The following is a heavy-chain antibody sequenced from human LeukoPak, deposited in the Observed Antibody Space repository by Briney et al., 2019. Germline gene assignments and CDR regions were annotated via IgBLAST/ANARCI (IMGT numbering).Heavy chain of an antibody. CDR2: ISSSGSTI. Sequence: PGGSRRLSSAASGFTFSSYEMNWVRQAPGKGLEWISYISSSGSTIFYAGSVKGRFTISRGNAKKSLYLQMNSLRAEDTAVYYCARDDYGHQRKFFDYWRQGTLVTVSS. J-gene: IGHJ4*02. V-gene: IGHV3-48*03. CDR1: GFTFSSYE. CDR3: ARDDYGHQRKFFDY. D-gene: IGHD4-17*01.